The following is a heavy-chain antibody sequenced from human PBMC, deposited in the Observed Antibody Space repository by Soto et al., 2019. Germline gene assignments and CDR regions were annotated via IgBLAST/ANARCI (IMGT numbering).Heavy chain of an antibody. CDR2: IYYSGST. Sequence: SETLSLTCTVSGGSISSGGYYWSWIRQHPGKGLEWIGYIYYSGSTYYNPSLKSRVTISVDTSKNQFSLKLSSVTAADTAVYYCARDYESRARPYGDYVGGAFDIWGQGTMVTVSS. V-gene: IGHV4-31*03. J-gene: IGHJ3*02. D-gene: IGHD4-17*01. CDR1: GGSISSGGYY. CDR3: ARDYESRARPYGDYVGGAFDI.